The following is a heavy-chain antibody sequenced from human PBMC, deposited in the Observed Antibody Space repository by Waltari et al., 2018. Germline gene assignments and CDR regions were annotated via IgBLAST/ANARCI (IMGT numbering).Heavy chain of an antibody. J-gene: IGHJ4*02. V-gene: IGHV3-23*04. CDR2: ISGSGGST. CDR3: AGMANSGYDSEGRH. Sequence: EVQLVESGGGLVQPGGSLRLSCAASGFTFSSYVMSWVRQAPGKGLEWVSAISGSGGSTYNADSVKGRFTISRDNSKNTLYLQMNSLRAEDTAVYYCAGMANSGYDSEGRHWGQGTLVTVSS. CDR1: GFTFSSYV. D-gene: IGHD5-12*01.